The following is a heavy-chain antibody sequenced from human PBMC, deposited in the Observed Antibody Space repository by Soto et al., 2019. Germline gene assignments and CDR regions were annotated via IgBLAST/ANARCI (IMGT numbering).Heavy chain of an antibody. V-gene: IGHV1-58*01. CDR2: IVVGSGNT. CDR3: AADIYGGKDYYYYGMDV. Sequence: ASVKVSCKASGFTFTSSAVQWVRQARGQRLEWIGWIVVGSGNTNYAQKFQERVTITRDMSTSTAYMELSSLRSEDTAVYYCAADIYGGKDYYYYGMDVWGQGTTVTVSS. CDR1: GFTFTSSA. D-gene: IGHD2-15*01. J-gene: IGHJ6*02.